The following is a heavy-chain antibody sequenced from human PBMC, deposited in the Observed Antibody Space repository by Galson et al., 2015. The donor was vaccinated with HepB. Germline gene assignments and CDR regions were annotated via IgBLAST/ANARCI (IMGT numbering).Heavy chain of an antibody. Sequence: SLRLSCAASGFTFNDYYMIWVRQAPGKGLEWVSAVMSGSGGAFYADSVKGRFTISRDNSKNTLSLQMNSLGAEDTAVYYCAKCGVLSSGWCNYFDPWGQGTLVTVSS. V-gene: IGHV3-23*01. CDR2: VMSGSGGA. CDR3: AKCGVLSSGWCNYFDP. D-gene: IGHD6-19*01. CDR1: GFTFNDYY. J-gene: IGHJ5*02.